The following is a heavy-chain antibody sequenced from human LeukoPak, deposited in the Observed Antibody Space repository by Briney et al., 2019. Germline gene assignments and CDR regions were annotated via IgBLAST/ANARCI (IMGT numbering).Heavy chain of an antibody. V-gene: IGHV1-2*02. CDR2: INPNSGGT. J-gene: IGHJ4*02. D-gene: IGHD3-10*01. CDR3: AKYYSGSGSYLIDY. Sequence: ASVKVSCKASGYTFTGYYMHWVRQAPGQGLEWMGWINPNSGGTNYAQKLQGRVTMTRDTSISTAYMELSRLRSDDTAVYYCAKYYSGSGSYLIDYWGQGTLVTVSS. CDR1: GYTFTGYY.